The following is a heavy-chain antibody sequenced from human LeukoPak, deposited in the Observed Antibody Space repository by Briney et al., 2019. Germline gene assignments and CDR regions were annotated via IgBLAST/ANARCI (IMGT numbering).Heavy chain of an antibody. CDR2: IYHSGST. CDR3: ARALRSPRYWYFDL. J-gene: IGHJ2*01. V-gene: IGHV4-30-2*01. CDR1: GYS. D-gene: IGHD6-6*01. Sequence: GYSWSWIRQPPGKGLEWIGYIYHSGSTYYNPSLKSRVTISVDRSKNQFSLKLSSVTAADTAVYYCARALRSPRYWYFDLWGRGTLVTVSS.